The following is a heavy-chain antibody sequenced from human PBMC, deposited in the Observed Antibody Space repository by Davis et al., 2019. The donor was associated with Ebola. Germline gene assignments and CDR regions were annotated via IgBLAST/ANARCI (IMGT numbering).Heavy chain of an antibody. D-gene: IGHD3-10*01. V-gene: IGHV1-18*01. CDR1: GYTFTSYG. J-gene: IGHJ4*02. CDR2: ISAYNGNT. CDR3: ARDRMVRGVNPYYFDY. Sequence: ASVKVSCKASGYTFTSYGISWVRQAPGQGLEWMGWISAYNGNTNYAQKLQGRVTMTTDTSTSTAYMELRSLRSDDTAVYYCARDRMVRGVNPYYFDYWGQGTLVTVSS.